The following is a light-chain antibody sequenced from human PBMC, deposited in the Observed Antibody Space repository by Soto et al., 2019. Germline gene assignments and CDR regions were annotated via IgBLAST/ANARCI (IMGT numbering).Light chain of an antibody. CDR2: TAS. CDR1: QSIRSH. J-gene: IGKJ5*01. CDR3: QQYGSSRPIT. V-gene: IGKV1-39*01. Sequence: DIQMTQSPSSLSASVGDTVTITCRASQSIRSHLNWYQQKPGKGPKLLIYTASSLQSGVPSRFSGSGSGTDFTLTISRLEPEDFAVYYCQQYGSSRPITFGQGTRLEIK.